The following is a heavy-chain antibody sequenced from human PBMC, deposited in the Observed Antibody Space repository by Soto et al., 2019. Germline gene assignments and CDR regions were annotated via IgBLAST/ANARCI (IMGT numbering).Heavy chain of an antibody. D-gene: IGHD6-6*01. Sequence: QVQLVQSGAEVKKPGASVKVSCKASGYTFTSYGISWVRQAPGQGLEWMGWISAYNGNTNYAQKLQGRVTMTTDTSTSTAYMELRSLRSDDTAVYYCARDPAARPVYHNAFNYYSYGMDVWGQGTTVTVSS. CDR3: ARDPAARPVYHNAFNYYSYGMDV. V-gene: IGHV1-18*04. CDR2: ISAYNGNT. CDR1: GYTFTSYG. J-gene: IGHJ6*02.